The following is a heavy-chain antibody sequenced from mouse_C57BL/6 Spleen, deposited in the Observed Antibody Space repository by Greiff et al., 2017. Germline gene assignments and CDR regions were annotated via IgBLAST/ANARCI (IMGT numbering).Heavy chain of an antibody. CDR3: ARSYDGYYRAWFAY. CDR1: GFSLSTSGMG. Sequence: QVTLKESGPGILQSSQTLSLTCSFSGFSLSTSGMGVSWIRQPSGKGLEWLAHIYWDDDKRYNPSLKRRLTISKDTSRNQVFLRITSGDTAVTATNYCARSYDGYYRAWFAYWGQGTLVTVSA. CDR2: IYWDDDK. J-gene: IGHJ3*01. V-gene: IGHV8-12*01. D-gene: IGHD2-3*01.